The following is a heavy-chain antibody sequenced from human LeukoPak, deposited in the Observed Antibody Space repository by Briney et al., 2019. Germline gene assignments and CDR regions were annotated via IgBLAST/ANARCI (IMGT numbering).Heavy chain of an antibody. J-gene: IGHJ4*02. CDR1: GYTFTNYY. CDR2: INPSGGGT. CDR3: ARGGSELGDY. D-gene: IGHD1-7*01. V-gene: IGHV1-46*01. Sequence: ASVKVSCKASGYTFTNYYMHWVRQAPGQGLEWMGIINPSGGGTSYAQKFRGRVTMTRDMSTSTVYMELSSLRSEDTAFYYCARGGSELGDYWGQGALVTVSS.